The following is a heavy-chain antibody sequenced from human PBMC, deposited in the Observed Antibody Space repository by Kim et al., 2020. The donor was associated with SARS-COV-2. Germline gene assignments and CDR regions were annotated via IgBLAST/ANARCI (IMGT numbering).Heavy chain of an antibody. Sequence: LKSRVTISVDTSKNQFSLKLSSVTAADTAVYYCARKYSSGWYDYYYGMDVWGQGTTVTVSS. D-gene: IGHD6-19*01. V-gene: IGHV4-59*01. J-gene: IGHJ6*02. CDR3: ARKYSSGWYDYYYGMDV.